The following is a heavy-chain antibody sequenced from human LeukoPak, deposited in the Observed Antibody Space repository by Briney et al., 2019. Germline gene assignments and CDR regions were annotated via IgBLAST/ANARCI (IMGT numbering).Heavy chain of an antibody. J-gene: IGHJ4*02. CDR2: IRYDGSNK. Sequence: PGGSLRLSCAASGFTCSSYGMHWVRQAPGKGLEWVAFIRYDGSNKYYADSVKGRFTISRDNSKNTLYLQMNSLRAEDTAVYYCAKDPHSLAAAGNFDYWGQGTLVTVSS. CDR1: GFTCSSYG. V-gene: IGHV3-30*02. CDR3: AKDPHSLAAAGNFDY. D-gene: IGHD6-13*01.